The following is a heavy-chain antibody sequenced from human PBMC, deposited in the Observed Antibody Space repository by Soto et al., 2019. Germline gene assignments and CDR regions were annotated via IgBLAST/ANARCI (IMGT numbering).Heavy chain of an antibody. CDR1: GGSISGSSYY. J-gene: IGHJ6*02. V-gene: IGHV4-39*01. D-gene: IGHD3-22*01. CDR2: IYYSGNT. CDR3: ALGGYWVTTYYYYYGMDV. Sequence: PSETLSLTCTVSGGSISGSSYYWGWIRQPPGKGLEWIGSIYYSGNTYYNSSLKSRVTISVDMSKNQFSLKLSSVTAADTAVYYCALGGYWVTTYYYYYGMDVWGQGTTVTVS.